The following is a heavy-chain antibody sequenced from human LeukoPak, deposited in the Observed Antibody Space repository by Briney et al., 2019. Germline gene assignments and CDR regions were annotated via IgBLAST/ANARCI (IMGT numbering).Heavy chain of an antibody. CDR3: AREIQKNGYDYYYYGMDV. D-gene: IGHD5-18*01. Sequence: GGSLRLSCAASGFPFSDYYMSWIRQAPGKGLERVSYISSSCSTIYYADSVKGRFTISRDNAKNSLYLKMNSLRAEDTAVYYCAREIQKNGYDYYYYGMDVWGQGTTVTVSS. CDR2: ISSSCSTI. CDR1: GFPFSDYY. J-gene: IGHJ6*02. V-gene: IGHV3-11*01.